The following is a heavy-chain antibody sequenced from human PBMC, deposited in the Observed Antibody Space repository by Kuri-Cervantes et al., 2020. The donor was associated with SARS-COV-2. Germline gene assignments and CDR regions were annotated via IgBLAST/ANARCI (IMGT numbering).Heavy chain of an antibody. CDR2: INSRSET. V-gene: IGHV3-11*06. Sequence: GESLKISCAASGFSVSDHYMTWIRQAPGKGLEWVSHINSRSETNYADSVRGRFTISRDNAENSLYLQMNSLRAEDTAVYYCASGIYGDSGWNDVSHAFDIWGQGTMVTVSS. CDR3: ASGIYGDSGWNDVSHAFDI. CDR1: GFSVSDHY. D-gene: IGHD1-1*01. J-gene: IGHJ3*02.